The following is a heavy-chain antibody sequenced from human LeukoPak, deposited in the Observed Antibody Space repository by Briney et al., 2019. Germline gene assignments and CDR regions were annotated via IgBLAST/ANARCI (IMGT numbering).Heavy chain of an antibody. CDR3: ARDSSRLRVPYYFDY. CDR2: IYYSGST. D-gene: IGHD4-17*01. CDR1: GDSISTSNSY. V-gene: IGHV4-39*07. Sequence: PSETLSLTCTVSGDSISTSNSYWGWIRQPPGKGLEWIGSIYYSGSTYYNPSLKSRVTISVDTSKNQFSLKLSSVTAADTAVYYCARDSSRLRVPYYFDYWGQGTLVTVSS. J-gene: IGHJ4*02.